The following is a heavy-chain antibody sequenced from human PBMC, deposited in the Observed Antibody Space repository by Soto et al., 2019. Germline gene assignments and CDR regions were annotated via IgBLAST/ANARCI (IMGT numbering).Heavy chain of an antibody. J-gene: IGHJ4*02. V-gene: IGHV1-69*08. CDR1: GGTFTSHT. D-gene: IGHD3-10*01. CDR3: ARDALYYGWGRQNFES. Sequence: QVQLVQSGYEVKKPGSSVKVSCKASGGTFTSHTFNWVRQAPGQGLEWMGRVIPLLNIKNYAQIFQGRLTITADVSTTTSYMELGSLTSGGSAVYFCARDALYYGWGRQNFESWGRGTLVTVSS. CDR2: VIPLLNIK.